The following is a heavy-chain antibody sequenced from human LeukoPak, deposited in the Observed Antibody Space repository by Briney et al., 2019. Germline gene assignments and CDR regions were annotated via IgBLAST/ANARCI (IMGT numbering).Heavy chain of an antibody. Sequence: PSETLSLTCAVYGGSFSGYYWSWIRQPPGKGLEWIGEINHSGSTNYNPSLKSRVTISVDTTKNQVTLKLSSVTAADTAVYYCARLNDYGDYWGQGTLVTVSS. CDR2: INHSGST. CDR3: ARLNDYGDY. CDR1: GGSFSGYY. V-gene: IGHV4-34*01. J-gene: IGHJ4*02.